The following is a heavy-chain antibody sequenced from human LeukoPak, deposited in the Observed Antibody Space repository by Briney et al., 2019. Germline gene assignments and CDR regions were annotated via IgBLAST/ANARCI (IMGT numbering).Heavy chain of an antibody. J-gene: IGHJ5*02. D-gene: IGHD2-15*01. Sequence: SETLSLTCTVSGGSISSYYWSWIRQPPGKGLEWIGYIYYSGSTNYNPSLKSRVTISVDTSKNQFSLKLSSVTAADTAVYYCARGVTKWSWFDPWGQGTLVTVSS. CDR2: IYYSGST. CDR3: ARGVTKWSWFDP. CDR1: GGSISSYY. V-gene: IGHV4-59*01.